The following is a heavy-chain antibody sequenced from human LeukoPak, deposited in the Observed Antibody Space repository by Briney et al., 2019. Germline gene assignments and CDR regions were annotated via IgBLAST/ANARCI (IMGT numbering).Heavy chain of an antibody. CDR3: AGSVVVPAAHTYYFDY. D-gene: IGHD2-2*01. Sequence: GASVKVSCKASGYTFTGYYMHWVRQAPGQGLEWMGWINPNSGGTNYAQKFQGRVTMTRDTSISTAYMELSRLRSDDTAVYYCAGSVVVPAAHTYYFDYWGQGTLVTVSS. V-gene: IGHV1-2*02. CDR1: GYTFTGYY. J-gene: IGHJ4*02. CDR2: INPNSGGT.